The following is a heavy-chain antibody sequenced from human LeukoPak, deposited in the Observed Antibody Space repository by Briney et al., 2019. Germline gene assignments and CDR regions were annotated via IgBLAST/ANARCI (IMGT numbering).Heavy chain of an antibody. CDR1: GFTFSDFW. CDR2: INNEGSNR. D-gene: IGHD1-26*01. V-gene: IGHV3-74*01. CDR3: ARAIHLVGAFDG. Sequence: PGGSLRLSCAASGFTFSDFWMHWVRQAPGKGRGWVSRINNEGSNRGYVGSVKGRFTISRDNAKNTLYLQMNSLRGEDTAVNYCARAIHLVGAFDGGSQATLVTLSS. J-gene: IGHJ3*01.